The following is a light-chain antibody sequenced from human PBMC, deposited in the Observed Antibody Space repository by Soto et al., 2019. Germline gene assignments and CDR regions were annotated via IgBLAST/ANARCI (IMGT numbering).Light chain of an antibody. CDR1: SSDVGCYNL. J-gene: IGLJ1*01. Sequence: QSALTQPASVSGSPGQSITISCTGTSSDVGCYNLVSWYQQHPGKAPKLMIYEGSKRPSGVSNRFSGSKSGNTASLTISGLQAEDEADYYCCSYAGSSTVFGTGTKLTVL. CDR2: EGS. CDR3: CSYAGSSTV. V-gene: IGLV2-23*03.